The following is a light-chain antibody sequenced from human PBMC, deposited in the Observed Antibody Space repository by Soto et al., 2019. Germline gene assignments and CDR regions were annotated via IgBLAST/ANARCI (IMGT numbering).Light chain of an antibody. Sequence: EIVMTQSPATLSVSPGERATLSCRASQSVNNKLAWFQQKPGQAPRLLIFGASSRATGIPARFSGSGSGTDFTLTSSSLQSEDIAFYYCQHYNNLLWTFGQGTKVEIK. CDR2: GAS. J-gene: IGKJ1*01. CDR3: QHYNNLLWT. CDR1: QSVNNK. V-gene: IGKV3-15*01.